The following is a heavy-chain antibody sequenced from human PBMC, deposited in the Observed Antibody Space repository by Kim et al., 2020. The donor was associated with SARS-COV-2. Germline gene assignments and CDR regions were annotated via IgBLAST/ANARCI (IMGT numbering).Heavy chain of an antibody. J-gene: IGHJ2*01. CDR2: IYHTGGST. CDR3: ARRVNAEMYVDL. CDR1: GCSMSSYY. V-gene: IGHV4-59*08. Sequence: SETLSLTCTVSGCSMSSYYWSWIRQPPGKGLEWMGYIYHTGGSTNYNASVKSRVTISVDTARNQFSLKLNFVSAADTAVYYCARRVNAEMYVDLWGRGTLVTVSS.